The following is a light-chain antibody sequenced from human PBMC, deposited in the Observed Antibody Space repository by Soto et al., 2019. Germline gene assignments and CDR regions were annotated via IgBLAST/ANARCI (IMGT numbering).Light chain of an antibody. J-gene: IGLJ2*01. CDR1: SGSIASNS. V-gene: IGLV6-57*04. CDR3: QSYDTSTVV. CDR2: EDN. Sequence: NFILTQPHSVSESPGKTVTISCTRSSGSIASNSVQWYQQRPGSAPTTVIYEDNQRPSGVPDRFSGSTDGSSNSASLTISGLQTEDEADYYCQSYDTSTVVFGGGTKLHRP.